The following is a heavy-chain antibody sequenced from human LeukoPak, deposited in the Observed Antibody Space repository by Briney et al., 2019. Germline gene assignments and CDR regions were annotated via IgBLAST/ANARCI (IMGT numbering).Heavy chain of an antibody. V-gene: IGHV4-34*01. J-gene: IGHJ4*02. Sequence: SETLSLTCAVYGGSFSGYYWSWIRQPPGKGLEWIGEINHSGSTNYNPSLKSRVPISVDTSKNQFSLKLSSVTAADAAVYYCARGGSRAYYGDFGSPFDYWGQGTLVTVSS. CDR1: GGSFSGYY. CDR3: ARGGSRAYYGDFGSPFDY. D-gene: IGHD4-17*01. CDR2: INHSGST.